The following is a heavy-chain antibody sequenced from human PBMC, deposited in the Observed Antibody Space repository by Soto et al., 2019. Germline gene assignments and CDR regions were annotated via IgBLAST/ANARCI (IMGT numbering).Heavy chain of an antibody. V-gene: IGHV3-74*01. CDR2: IRSDSTST. CDR3: ASRGGLLRGNYYGMDV. Sequence: GGSLRLSCAASEFIFNSYWVHWVRQAPGKGLVWVSRIRSDSTSTAYADFVKGRFTISRDNAENTVHLQMNSLRADDTAVYYCASRGGLLRGNYYGMDVWGQGTMVTVSS. D-gene: IGHD3-10*01. J-gene: IGHJ6*02. CDR1: EFIFNSYW.